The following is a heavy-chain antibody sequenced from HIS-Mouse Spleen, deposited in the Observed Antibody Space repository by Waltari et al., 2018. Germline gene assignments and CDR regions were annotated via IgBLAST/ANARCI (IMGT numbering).Heavy chain of an antibody. V-gene: IGHV3-15*01. Sequence: EVQLVESGGGLVKPGGSLSRSCAASGFSFGIAGRSWVRQAPGKGLEWVGRIKSKTDGGTTDYAAPVKGRFTISRDDSKNTLYLQMNSLKTEDTAVYYCTLRLADWGQGTLVTVSS. CDR1: GFSFGIAG. J-gene: IGHJ4*02. CDR3: TLRLAD. CDR2: IKSKTDGGTT. D-gene: IGHD6-6*01.